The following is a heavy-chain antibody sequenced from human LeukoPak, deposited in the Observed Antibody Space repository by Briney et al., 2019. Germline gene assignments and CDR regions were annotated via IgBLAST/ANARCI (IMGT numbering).Heavy chain of an antibody. CDR1: GGSFSGYY. CDR3: ARGSSNVAARNNWFDP. J-gene: IGHJ5*02. CDR2: ISGSSSYI. Sequence: PSETLSLTCAVYGGSFSGYYWSWIRQPPGKGLEWVSSISGSSSYIYYADSMKGRFTISRDNGKKSLYLQMNSLRAEDTAVYFCARGSSNVAARNNWFDPWGQGTLVTVSS. V-gene: IGHV3-21*01. D-gene: IGHD6-6*01.